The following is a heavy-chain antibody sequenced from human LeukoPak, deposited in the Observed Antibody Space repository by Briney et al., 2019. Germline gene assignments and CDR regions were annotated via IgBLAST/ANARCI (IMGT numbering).Heavy chain of an antibody. J-gene: IGHJ4*02. V-gene: IGHV4-34*01. CDR3: ARVGGYDSSGYCDY. Sequence: SETLSLTCAVYGGSFSGYCWSWICQPPGKGLEWIGEINHSGSTNYNPSLKSRVTISVDTSKNQFSLKLSSVTAADTAVYYCARVGGYDSSGYCDYWGQGTLVTVSS. CDR1: GGSFSGYC. D-gene: IGHD3-22*01. CDR2: INHSGST.